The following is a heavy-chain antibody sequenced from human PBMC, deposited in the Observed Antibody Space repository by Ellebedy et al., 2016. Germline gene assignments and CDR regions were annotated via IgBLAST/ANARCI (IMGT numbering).Heavy chain of an antibody. CDR2: IYYSGST. J-gene: IGHJ6*02. CDR1: GGSVSSGSYY. D-gene: IGHD2-2*02. Sequence: SETLSLXXTVSGGSVSSGSYYWSWIRQPPGKGLEWIGYIYYSGSTNYNPSLNSRVTISVDTSKNQFSLKLSSVTAADTAVYYCARSRTGRYKGDYYYGMDGWGQGTTVTVSS. CDR3: ARSRTGRYKGDYYYGMDG. V-gene: IGHV4-61*01.